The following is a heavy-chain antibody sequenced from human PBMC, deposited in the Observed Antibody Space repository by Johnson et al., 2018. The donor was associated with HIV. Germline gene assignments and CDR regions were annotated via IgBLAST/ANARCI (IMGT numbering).Heavy chain of an antibody. D-gene: IGHD6-13*01. CDR1: GYSFRNSA. V-gene: IGHV3-33*06. CDR2: IWSDGTNK. J-gene: IGHJ3*02. CDR3: AKDHWVVGSWQAFDI. Sequence: QVQLVESGGGVVQPGRSLRLSCVASGYSFRNSAMHWVRQAPGKGLEWVATIWSDGTNKYYGDSVKGRFTVSRDSSKNTLYLQMNSLRAEDTAVYYCAKDHWVVGSWQAFDIWGQGTMVTVSS.